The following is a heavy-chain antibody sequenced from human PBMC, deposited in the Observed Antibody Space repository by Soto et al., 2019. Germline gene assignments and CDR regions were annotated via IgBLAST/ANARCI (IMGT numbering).Heavy chain of an antibody. Sequence: QVQLVESGGGVVQPGRSLRLSCAASGFTFSNYAMHWVRQAPGKGLEWVAVISYDGSNKYYTDSVKGRFTSSRDNSKKTLDRQRNSLRVEDRAVYYCAKDLTFHSTFLDWRGDLGGQGTLVTVSS. CDR3: AKDLTFHSTFLDWRGDL. D-gene: IGHD3-3*02. V-gene: IGHV3-30*18. J-gene: IGHJ5*02. CDR2: ISYDGSNK. CDR1: GFTFSNYA.